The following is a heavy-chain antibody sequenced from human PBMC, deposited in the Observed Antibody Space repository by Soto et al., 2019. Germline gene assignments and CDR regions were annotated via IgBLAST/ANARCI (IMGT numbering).Heavy chain of an antibody. V-gene: IGHV3-30*18. CDR2: ISYDGKMK. D-gene: IGHD2-2*01. Sequence: QVQLVESGGGVVQPGRSLRLSCAASGFSFSSYDMHWVRQAPGKGLEWVAVISYDGKMKFYADSVKGRFTISRDNPQNTLFLQINSLRADDTAVYFFAKGNVPNYYYYYYMDVWGRGTTVTVSS. CDR3: AKGNVPNYYYYYYMDV. CDR1: GFSFSSYD. J-gene: IGHJ6*03.